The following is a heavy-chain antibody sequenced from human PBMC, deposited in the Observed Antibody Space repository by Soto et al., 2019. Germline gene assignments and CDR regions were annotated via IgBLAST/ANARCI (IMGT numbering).Heavy chain of an antibody. CDR1: GYTFTGYY. J-gene: IGHJ4*02. Sequence: ASVKVSCKASGYTFTGYYMHWVRQAPGQGLEWMGWINPNSGGTNYAQKFQGRVTMTGDTSISTAYMELSRLRSDDTAVYYCATLTPIYDSSGYPDYWGQGTLVTVSS. CDR3: ATLTPIYDSSGYPDY. V-gene: IGHV1-2*02. CDR2: INPNSGGT. D-gene: IGHD3-22*01.